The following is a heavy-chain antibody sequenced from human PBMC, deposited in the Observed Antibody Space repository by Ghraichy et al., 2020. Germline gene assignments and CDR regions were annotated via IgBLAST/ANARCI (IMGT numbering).Heavy chain of an antibody. Sequence: ASVKVSCKASGYTFTGYYMHWVRQAPGQGLEWMGRINPNSGGTNYAQKFQGRVTMTRDTSISTAYMELSRLRSDDTAVYYCARDGGLYSSGWYYFDYWGQGTLVTVSS. D-gene: IGHD6-19*01. CDR1: GYTFTGYY. V-gene: IGHV1-2*06. CDR2: INPNSGGT. CDR3: ARDGGLYSSGWYYFDY. J-gene: IGHJ4*02.